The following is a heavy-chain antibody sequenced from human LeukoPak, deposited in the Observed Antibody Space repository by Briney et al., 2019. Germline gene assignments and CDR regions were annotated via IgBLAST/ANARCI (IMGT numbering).Heavy chain of an antibody. V-gene: IGHV4-30-4*01. CDR3: ARAYDSSGYYLDY. Sequence: PSQTLSLTCTVSGGSISSGDYYCSWIRQPPGKGLEWIGYIYYSGSTSYNPSLKSRVTISVDTSKNQFSLKLSSVTAADTAVYYCARAYDSSGYYLDYWGQGTLVTVTS. CDR2: IYYSGST. CDR1: GGSISSGDYY. J-gene: IGHJ4*02. D-gene: IGHD3-22*01.